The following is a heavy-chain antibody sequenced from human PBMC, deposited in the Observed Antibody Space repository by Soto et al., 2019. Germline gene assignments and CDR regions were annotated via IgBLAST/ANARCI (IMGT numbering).Heavy chain of an antibody. Sequence: PSETLSLTCVGSGYSFNSVHLWGWIRQPPGKGLQWIGSLSQNGGTYRNPSLRSRVTLSVDTSKNQFSLKLTSVTAADAAVYYCAAATMPGARFYGMDVWGQGSTVTVSS. CDR3: AAATMPGARFYGMDV. J-gene: IGHJ6*02. CDR1: GYSFNSVHL. D-gene: IGHD2-2*01. CDR2: LSQNGGT. V-gene: IGHV4-38-2*01.